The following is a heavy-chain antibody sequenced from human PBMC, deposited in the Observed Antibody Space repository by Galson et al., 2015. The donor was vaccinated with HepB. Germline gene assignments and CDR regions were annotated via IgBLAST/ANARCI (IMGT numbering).Heavy chain of an antibody. D-gene: IGHD3-10*01. J-gene: IGHJ4*02. CDR3: ARESRHYYGSGSDHCYFDY. Sequence: SVKVSCKASGYTFTGYYMHWVRQAPGQGLEWMGWINPNSGGTNYAQKFQGWVTMTRDTSISTAYMELSRLRSDDTAVYCCARESRHYYGSGSDHCYFDYWGQGTLVTVSS. CDR1: GYTFTGYY. V-gene: IGHV1-2*04. CDR2: INPNSGGT.